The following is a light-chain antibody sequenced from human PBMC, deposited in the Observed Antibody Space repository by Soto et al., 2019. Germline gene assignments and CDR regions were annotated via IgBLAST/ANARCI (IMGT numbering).Light chain of an antibody. J-gene: IGKJ1*01. Sequence: DIQMTQSPSSLSASVEDRVTITCRARQSLTSDVNWYQQTSGEAPKLLIYAAARLPPGVPSRFNGSGSGTDFTLTISSLQPEDFATYYCQQAYGAPPTFGQGTKV. CDR2: AAA. CDR3: QQAYGAPPT. V-gene: IGKV1-39*01. CDR1: QSLTSD.